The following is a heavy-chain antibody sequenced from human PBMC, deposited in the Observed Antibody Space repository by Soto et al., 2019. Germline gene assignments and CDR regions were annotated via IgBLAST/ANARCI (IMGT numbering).Heavy chain of an antibody. CDR3: ARDSILTGYYNGHNSPGFDP. CDR1: GYTFTSYG. D-gene: IGHD3-9*01. J-gene: IGHJ5*02. Sequence: ASVKVSCKASGYTFTSYGISWVRQAPGQGLEWMGWISAYNGNTNYAQKLQGRVTMTTDKSTSPAYLELRSLRSDDTAVYYCARDSILTGYYNGHNSPGFDPWGQGTLVTVSS. V-gene: IGHV1-18*01. CDR2: ISAYNGNT.